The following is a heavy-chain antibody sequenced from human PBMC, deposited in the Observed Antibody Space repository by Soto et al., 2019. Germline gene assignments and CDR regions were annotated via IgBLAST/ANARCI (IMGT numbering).Heavy chain of an antibody. D-gene: IGHD2-8*01. J-gene: IGHJ4*02. CDR1: GFTFDDYA. CDR3: AKDIRDYCTNGVCYTFDY. CDR2: ISWNSGSI. V-gene: IGHV3-9*01. Sequence: GGSLRLSCAASGFTFDDYAMHWVRQAPGKGLEWVSGISWNSGSIGYADSVKGRFTISRDNAKNSLYLQMNSLRAEDTALYYCAKDIRDYCTNGVCYTFDYWGQGTLVTVSS.